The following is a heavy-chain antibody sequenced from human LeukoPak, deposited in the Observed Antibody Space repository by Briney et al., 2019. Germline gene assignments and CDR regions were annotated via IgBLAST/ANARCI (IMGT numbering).Heavy chain of an antibody. CDR1: GGSISSSSYY. D-gene: IGHD3-3*01. J-gene: IGHJ5*02. CDR2: IYYSGST. CDR3: ARAYFDFWSGYRTGNWFDP. Sequence: PSETLSLTCTVSGGSISSSSYYWGWIRQPPGKGLEWIGSIYYSGSTYYNPSLKSRVTISIDRSKNQFSLKLRSVTAADTAVYFCARAYFDFWSGYRTGNWFDPWGQGTLVTVSS. V-gene: IGHV4-39*07.